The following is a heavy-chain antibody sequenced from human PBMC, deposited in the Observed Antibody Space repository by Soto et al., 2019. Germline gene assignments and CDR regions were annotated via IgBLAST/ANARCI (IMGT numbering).Heavy chain of an antibody. CDR2: ISAYNGNT. CDR1: GYTFTSYG. Sequence: ASVKVSCKASGYTFTSYGISWVRQAPGQGLEWMGWISAYNGNTNYAQKLQGRVTMTTDTSTSTAYMELRSLRSDDTAVYYCARDGADFWSGYHHHPPDYWGQGNLVTVSS. CDR3: ARDGADFWSGYHHHPPDY. V-gene: IGHV1-18*01. J-gene: IGHJ4*02. D-gene: IGHD3-3*01.